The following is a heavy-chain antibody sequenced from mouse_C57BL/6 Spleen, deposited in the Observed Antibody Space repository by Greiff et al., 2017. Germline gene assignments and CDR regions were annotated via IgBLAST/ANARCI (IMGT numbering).Heavy chain of an antibody. CDR2: IYPRDGST. CDR3: ARPYSTVVAPYAMDY. J-gene: IGHJ4*01. CDR1: GYTFTDHT. V-gene: IGHV1-78*01. Sequence: VKLQESDAELVKPGASVKISCKVSGYTFTDHTIHWMKQRPEQGLEWIGYIYPRDGSTKYNEKFKGKATLTADKSSSTAYLQLNSLTSEDSAVYFCARPYSTVVAPYAMDYWGQGTSVTVSS. D-gene: IGHD1-1*01.